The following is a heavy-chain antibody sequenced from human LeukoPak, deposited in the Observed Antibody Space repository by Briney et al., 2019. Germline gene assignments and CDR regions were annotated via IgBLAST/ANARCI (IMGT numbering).Heavy chain of an antibody. CDR1: GYSITNNFY. CDR2: IYYSGST. V-gene: IGHV4-59*01. Sequence: SETLSLTCAVSGYSITNNFYWGWIRQPPGKGLEWIGYIYYSGSTNYNPSLKSRVTISVDTSKNQFSLKLSSVTAADTAVYYCARGRDWFDPWGQGTLVTASS. CDR3: ARGRDWFDP. J-gene: IGHJ5*02.